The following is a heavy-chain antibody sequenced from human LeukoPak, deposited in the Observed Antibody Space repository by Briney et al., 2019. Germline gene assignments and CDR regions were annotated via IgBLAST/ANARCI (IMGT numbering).Heavy chain of an antibody. CDR1: GYTFTNYW. J-gene: IGHJ5*02. CDR2: IFPGDSDA. Sequence: GESLKISCKGSGYTFTNYWIGWVRQMPGQGLEWMGIIFPGDSDARYGPSFQGQVTISADKSINTAYLQWTSLKASDTAIYYCARLPKGYCGVGTCYSWFDPWGQGTLVTVSS. V-gene: IGHV5-51*01. CDR3: ARLPKGYCGVGTCYSWFDP. D-gene: IGHD2-15*01.